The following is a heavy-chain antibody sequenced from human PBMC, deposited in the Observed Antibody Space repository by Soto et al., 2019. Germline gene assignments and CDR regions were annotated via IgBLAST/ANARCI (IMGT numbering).Heavy chain of an antibody. Sequence: PGGSLRLSCATSGFSFSTSWMTWVRQAAGKGLEWVAYINQDEIEKYFVDSVKGRATISRDNARNSLYLEMNSLRAEDTAVYYCARAGLWYGLDLWGQGTTVTVSS. V-gene: IGHV3-7*04. CDR2: INQDEIEK. D-gene: IGHD3-16*01. J-gene: IGHJ6*02. CDR1: GFSFSTSW. CDR3: ARAGLWYGLDL.